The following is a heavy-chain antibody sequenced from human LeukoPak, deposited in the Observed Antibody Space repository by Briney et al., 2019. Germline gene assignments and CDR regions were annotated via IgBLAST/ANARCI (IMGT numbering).Heavy chain of an antibody. CDR1: GFTFSSYG. V-gene: IGHV3-23*01. Sequence: GGSLRLSCAASGFTFSSYGMSWVRQTPGKGLEWVSGISGSGGSTYYADSVKGRFTISRDNSKNTLYLQMNSLRAEDTAVYYCAKGNVDTAMVTGYYYYYMDVWGKGTTVTVSS. CDR3: AKGNVDTAMVTGYYYYYMDV. D-gene: IGHD5-18*01. CDR2: ISGSGGST. J-gene: IGHJ6*03.